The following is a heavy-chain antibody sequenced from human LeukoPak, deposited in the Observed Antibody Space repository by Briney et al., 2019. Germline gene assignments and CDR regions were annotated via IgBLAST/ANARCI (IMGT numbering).Heavy chain of an antibody. V-gene: IGHV3-74*01. CDR2: MNSDGSTT. Sequence: GGSLRLSCGASGFTFSDYWMNWVRQAPGKGLVWVAQMNSDGSTTRYADSVKGRFTVSRDNAKNTLYLQMNSLRVEDTAVYYCARDGTAAGLYFDLWGQGTLVTVSS. J-gene: IGHJ4*01. CDR1: GFTFSDYW. CDR3: ARDGTAAGLYFDL. D-gene: IGHD6-13*01.